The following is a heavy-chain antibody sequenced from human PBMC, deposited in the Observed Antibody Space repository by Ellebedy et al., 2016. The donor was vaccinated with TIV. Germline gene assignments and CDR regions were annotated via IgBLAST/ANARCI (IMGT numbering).Heavy chain of an antibody. CDR1: GFTFSSYA. V-gene: IGHV3-23*01. CDR2: ISGNGGHT. Sequence: PGGSLRLSCAASGFTFSSYAMSWVRQAPGKGLEWVSAISGNGGHTHYADSVKGRFTISRDNSKNTLYLQMNSLRAEDTAVYYGAKFLGFCSGVTCVIDHWGQGTLVTVSS. J-gene: IGHJ4*02. D-gene: IGHD2-15*01. CDR3: AKFLGFCSGVTCVIDH.